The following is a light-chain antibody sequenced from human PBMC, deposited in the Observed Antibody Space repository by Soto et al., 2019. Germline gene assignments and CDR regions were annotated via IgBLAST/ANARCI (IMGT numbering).Light chain of an antibody. Sequence: QSVLTQPPSVSGAPGQRVTISCTGTSSNIGAGSDVHWYQPLPGTAPKLLIYGNSNRPSGVPDRFSGSKSGTSASLAITGLQAEDEADYYCQSYDSSLSGSDVFGTGTKLTVL. V-gene: IGLV1-40*01. CDR3: QSYDSSLSGSDV. J-gene: IGLJ1*01. CDR1: SSNIGAGSD. CDR2: GNS.